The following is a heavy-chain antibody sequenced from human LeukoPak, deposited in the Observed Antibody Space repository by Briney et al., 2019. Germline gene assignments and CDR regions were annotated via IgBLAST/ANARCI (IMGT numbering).Heavy chain of an antibody. J-gene: IGHJ3*02. Sequence: PSETLSLTCAVYGGSFSGYYWSWIRQPPGKGLEWIGEINHSGSTNYNPSLKSRVTISVDTSKNQFSLKLSSVTAADTAVYYCASPDNPTLHAFDIWGQGTMVTVSS. D-gene: IGHD3-9*01. CDR3: ASPDNPTLHAFDI. CDR2: INHSGST. V-gene: IGHV4-34*01. CDR1: GGSFSGYY.